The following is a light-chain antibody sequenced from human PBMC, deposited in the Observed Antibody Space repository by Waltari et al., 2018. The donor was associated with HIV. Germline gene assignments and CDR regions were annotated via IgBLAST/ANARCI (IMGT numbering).Light chain of an antibody. V-gene: IGLV3-1*01. CDR1: ELGDKY. Sequence: SYELTQPPSVSVSPGQTATITCSGDELGDKYACWYQQKPGQSPILVIYQDTKRPSGIPERFSGSISGNTATLTISGTQAMDEADYYCQAWDSKTAYVFGTGTKVTGL. CDR3: QAWDSKTAYV. CDR2: QDT. J-gene: IGLJ1*01.